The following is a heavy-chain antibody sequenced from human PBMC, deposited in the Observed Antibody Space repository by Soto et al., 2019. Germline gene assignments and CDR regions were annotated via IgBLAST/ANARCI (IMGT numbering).Heavy chain of an antibody. CDR1: VFTCISYC. CDR2: IWYDGSNK. V-gene: IGHV3-33*01. Sequence: GESXRLSGAAGVFTCISYCIHLFRQAPGKGLEWVAVIWYDGSNKYYAESVKGRFTISRYNSKNTMYLQMNSLRAEDTAVYYCERDVYSYGILDYWGKGTLVNV. J-gene: IGHJ4*02. CDR3: ERDVYSYGILDY. D-gene: IGHD5-18*01.